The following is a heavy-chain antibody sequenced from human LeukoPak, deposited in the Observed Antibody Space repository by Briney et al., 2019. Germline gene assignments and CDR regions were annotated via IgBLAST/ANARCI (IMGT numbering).Heavy chain of an antibody. CDR1: GYTFTGYY. CDR2: INPNSGGT. V-gene: IGHV1-2*02. J-gene: IGHJ3*02. Sequence: ASVKVSCKASGYTFTGYYMHWVRQAPGQGLEWMGWINPNSGGTNCAQKFQGRVTMTRDTSISTAYMELSRLRSDDTAVYYCARDLVVLPAAIHYAFDIWGQGTMVTVSS. CDR3: ARDLVVLPAAIHYAFDI. D-gene: IGHD2-2*01.